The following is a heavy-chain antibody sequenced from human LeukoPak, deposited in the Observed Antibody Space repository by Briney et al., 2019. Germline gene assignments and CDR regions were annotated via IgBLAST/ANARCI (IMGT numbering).Heavy chain of an antibody. D-gene: IGHD5-24*01. J-gene: IGHJ4*02. CDR3: AILNHPDGRAH. Sequence: GESLKISFQGFGYTFTTSWIGWVRQLPGKGLEWMAIIYAGNSDTKYSPSFQGQVSISTDRSISTAYLQWSSLQASDTAIYYCAILNHPDGRAHWGQGTPVTVSS. V-gene: IGHV5-51*01. CDR1: GYTFTTSW. CDR2: IYAGNSDT.